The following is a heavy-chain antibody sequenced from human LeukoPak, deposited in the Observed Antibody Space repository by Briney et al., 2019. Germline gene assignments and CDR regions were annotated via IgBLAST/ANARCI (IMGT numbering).Heavy chain of an antibody. CDR1: GFTFSDYY. J-gene: IGHJ4*02. Sequence: GGSLRLSCAASGFTFSDYYMSWIRQAPGKGLEWVSYISSSGSTIYYADSVKGRFTISRDNAKNSLYLQMNSLRAEDTAVYYCASRPRDLQKEHCSSTSCPPDYWGQGTLVTVSS. V-gene: IGHV3-11*01. CDR2: ISSSGSTI. D-gene: IGHD2-2*01. CDR3: ASRPRDLQKEHCSSTSCPPDY.